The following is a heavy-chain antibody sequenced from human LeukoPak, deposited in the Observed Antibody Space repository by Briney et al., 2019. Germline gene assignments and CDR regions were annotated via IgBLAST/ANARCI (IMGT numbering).Heavy chain of an antibody. CDR1: GFTFDDYA. CDR2: ISWDGGST. Sequence: PGGSLRLSCAASGFTFDDYAMHWVRQAPGKGLEWVSLISWDGGSTYYADSVKGRFTISRDNSKNSLYLQMNSLRAEDTALYCCAKGAANPNRDLYPHYFDYWGQGTLVTVSS. J-gene: IGHJ4*02. D-gene: IGHD1-14*01. V-gene: IGHV3-43D*03. CDR3: AKGAANPNRDLYPHYFDY.